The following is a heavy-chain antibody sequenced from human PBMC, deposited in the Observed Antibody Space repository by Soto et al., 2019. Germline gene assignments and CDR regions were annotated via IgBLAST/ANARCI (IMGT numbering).Heavy chain of an antibody. J-gene: IGHJ3*01. CDR2: TFYRSKWTN. Sequence: SQTVSLTCAISGDSVSSNSAAWNWIRQSPSRGLEWLGRTFYRSKWTNDYAVSVKSRITINPDTSKNQLSLQLMSVTPEDTAVYYCAREGVHAFDVWGQGTVVTVSS. CDR1: GDSVSSNSAA. CDR3: AREGVHAFDV. V-gene: IGHV6-1*01.